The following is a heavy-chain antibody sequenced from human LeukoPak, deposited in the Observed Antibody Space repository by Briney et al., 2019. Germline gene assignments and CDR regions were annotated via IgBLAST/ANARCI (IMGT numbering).Heavy chain of an antibody. D-gene: IGHD1-26*01. Sequence: ASVKVSCKASGYTFTSYAMHWVRQAPGQRLEWMGWINAGNGNTKYSQKFQGRVTITRDTSASTAYMELSSLRSEDTAVYYCARESGSYSYFDYWGQGTLVTVSS. J-gene: IGHJ4*02. CDR3: ARESGSYSYFDY. V-gene: IGHV1-3*01. CDR1: GYTFTSYA. CDR2: INAGNGNT.